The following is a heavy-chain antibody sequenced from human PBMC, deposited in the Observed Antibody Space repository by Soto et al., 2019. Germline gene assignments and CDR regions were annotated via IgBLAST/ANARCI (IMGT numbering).Heavy chain of an antibody. J-gene: IGHJ6*02. V-gene: IGHV1-18*01. D-gene: IGHD2-2*01. CDR3: ASSYCISTSCPPYYGMDV. Sequence: ASVKVSCKASGYTFTNYDINWVRQAPGQGLEWMGWISTYTGNTNYAQKLQGRVTMTTDTSASTAYMELRSLRSEDTAVYYCASSYCISTSCPPYYGMDVWGQGTTVTVSS. CDR2: ISTYTGNT. CDR1: GYTFTNYD.